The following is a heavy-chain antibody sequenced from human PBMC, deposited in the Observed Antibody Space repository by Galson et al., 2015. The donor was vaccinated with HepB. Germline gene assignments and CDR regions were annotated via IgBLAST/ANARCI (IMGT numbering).Heavy chain of an antibody. Sequence: SLRLSCAASVLSVSNNDMSWVRQTAGKGLEWVSIIFSDGNTYYADSVKGRFIISRDNPKNTVYLQMHSLRPDDTAVYYCARTRLLTISGVVIVGDAFDIWGPGTKVAVSS. J-gene: IGHJ3*02. CDR1: VLSVSNND. D-gene: IGHD3-3*01. CDR2: IFSDGNT. V-gene: IGHV3-66*02. CDR3: ARTRLLTISGVVIVGDAFDI.